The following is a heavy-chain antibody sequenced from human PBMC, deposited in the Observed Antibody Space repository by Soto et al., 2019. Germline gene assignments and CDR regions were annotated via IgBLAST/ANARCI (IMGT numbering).Heavy chain of an antibody. D-gene: IGHD1-7*01. CDR2: IYYSGST. J-gene: IGHJ6*02. CDR3: ARDPNQTGTPLYYYYGMDV. CDR1: GGSVSSGSYY. Sequence: PSETLSLTCTVSGGSVSSGSYYWSWIRQPPGKGLEWIGYIYYSGSTNYNPSLKSRVTISVDTSKNQFSLKLSSVTAADTAVYYCARDPNQTGTPLYYYYGMDVWGQGTTVSVAS. V-gene: IGHV4-61*01.